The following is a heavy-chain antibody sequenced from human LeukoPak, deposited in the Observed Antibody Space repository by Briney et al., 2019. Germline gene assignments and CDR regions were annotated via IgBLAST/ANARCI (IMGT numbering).Heavy chain of an antibody. CDR2: IYSSGTT. CDR1: GGSISTYY. J-gene: IGHJ5*02. V-gene: IGHV4-59*01. Sequence: SETLSLTCTVSGGSISTYYWTWIRQPPGKGLEWIGYIYSSGTTKYNPSLKSRVTISLDISKNQFSLKLNSVTAADTAVYYCARDDWNNWFDPWGRGTLVTVSS. CDR3: ARDDWNNWFDP. D-gene: IGHD1-1*01.